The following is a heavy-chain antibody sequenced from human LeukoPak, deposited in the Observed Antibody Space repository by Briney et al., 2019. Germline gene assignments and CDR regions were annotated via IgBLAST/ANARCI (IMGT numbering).Heavy chain of an antibody. D-gene: IGHD1-26*01. CDR2: INTNTGNP. J-gene: IGHJ6*03. V-gene: IGHV7-4-1*02. CDR3: ARGRGSSARLGYYFYYIDV. CDR1: GYTFTTSA. Sequence: GASVKVSCKASGYTFTTSAMNWVRQAPGQGLEWMGWINTNTGNPTYAQGFTGRFVFSVDTSVSTAYLKISSLKAEDTAVYYCARGRGSSARLGYYFYYIDVWGKGTTVTVSS.